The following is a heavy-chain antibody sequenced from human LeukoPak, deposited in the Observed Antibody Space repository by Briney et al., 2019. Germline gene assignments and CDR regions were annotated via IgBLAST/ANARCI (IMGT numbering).Heavy chain of an antibody. Sequence: ASVKVSCKASGYTFSGYYMHWVRQAPGQGLEWMGIINPSGGSTSYAQKFQGRVTMTRDTSTSTVYMELSSLRSEDTAVYYCARPSGYSSGWFDFDYWGQGTLVTVSS. D-gene: IGHD6-19*01. CDR2: INPSGGST. V-gene: IGHV1-46*01. J-gene: IGHJ4*02. CDR3: ARPSGYSSGWFDFDY. CDR1: GYTFSGYY.